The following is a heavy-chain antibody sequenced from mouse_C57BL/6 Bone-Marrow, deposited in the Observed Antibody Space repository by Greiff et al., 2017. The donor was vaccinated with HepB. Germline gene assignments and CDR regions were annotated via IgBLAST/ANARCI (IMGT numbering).Heavy chain of an antibody. V-gene: IGHV1-81*01. CDR2: IYPRSGNT. CDR3: ARSDYYGFYFDY. J-gene: IGHJ2*01. CDR1: GYTFTSYG. D-gene: IGHD1-1*01. Sequence: VQLQQSGAELARPGASVKLSCKASGYTFTSYGISWVKQRTGQGLEWIGEIYPRSGNTYYNEKFKGKATLTVDKSSSTAYMELRSLTSEDSAVYFCARSDYYGFYFDYWGQGTTLTVSS.